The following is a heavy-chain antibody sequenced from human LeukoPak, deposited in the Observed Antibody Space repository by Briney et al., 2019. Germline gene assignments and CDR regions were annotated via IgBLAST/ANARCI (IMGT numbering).Heavy chain of an antibody. J-gene: IGHJ4*02. Sequence: SETLSLTCTVSGGSISSYYWSWIRQPPGKGLEWFGYIYYSGSTYYNPSLKSRVTISIDTSKNQFSLKLSSVTAADTAVYYCASKLSSRYYFDYWGQGTLVTVSS. CDR1: GGSISSYY. CDR2: IYYSGST. D-gene: IGHD6-6*01. V-gene: IGHV4-59*06. CDR3: ASKLSSRYYFDY.